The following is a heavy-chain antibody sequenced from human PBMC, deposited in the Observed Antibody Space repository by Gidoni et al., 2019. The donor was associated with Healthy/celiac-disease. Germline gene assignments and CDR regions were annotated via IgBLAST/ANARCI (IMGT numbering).Heavy chain of an antibody. V-gene: IGHV3-73*02. CDR2: IRSKANSYAT. Sequence: EVQLVESGGGVVQPGGSLKLSWAASGFTFSGSAMHWVRQASGKGLEWVGRIRSKANSYATAYAASVKGRFTISRDDSKNTAYLQMNSLKTEDTAVYYCTRLTSSGWPGWGQGTLVTVSS. J-gene: IGHJ4*02. CDR1: GFTFSGSA. D-gene: IGHD6-19*01. CDR3: TRLTSSGWPG.